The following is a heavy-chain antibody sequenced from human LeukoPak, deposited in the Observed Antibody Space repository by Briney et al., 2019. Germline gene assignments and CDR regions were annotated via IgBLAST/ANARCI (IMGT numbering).Heavy chain of an antibody. CDR1: GGSIRRSSYH. CDR2: IYHSGST. CDR3: ARQQKEYTMIVVVTYFDY. J-gene: IGHJ4*02. Sequence: ASETLSLTCTVSGGSIRRSSYHWGWIRQPPGKGLEWIGSIYHSGSTYYNPSLKSRVTISVDTSKNQFSLKLSSVTAADTAVYYCARQQKEYTMIVVVTYFDYWGQGTLVTVSS. V-gene: IGHV4-39*01. D-gene: IGHD3-22*01.